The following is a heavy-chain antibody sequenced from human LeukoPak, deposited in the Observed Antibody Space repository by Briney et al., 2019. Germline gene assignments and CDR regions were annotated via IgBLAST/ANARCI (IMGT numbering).Heavy chain of an antibody. Sequence: SETLSLTCAISGGSINSGDYSWSWIRQPPGKGLEWIGYIFYSGGSYYNPSLKSRLTMSLDTSKNQFSLKLSSVTAADTAVYYCARGGRRFRIDYWGQGTLVTVSS. CDR3: ARGGRRFRIDY. J-gene: IGHJ4*02. V-gene: IGHV4-30-4*07. CDR2: IFYSGGS. D-gene: IGHD1-26*01. CDR1: GGSINSGDYS.